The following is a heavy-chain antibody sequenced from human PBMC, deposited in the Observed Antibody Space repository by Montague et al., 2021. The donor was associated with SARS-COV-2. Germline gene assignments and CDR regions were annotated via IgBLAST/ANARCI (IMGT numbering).Heavy chain of an antibody. D-gene: IGHD3-22*01. Sequence: SETLSLTCAVYGDSFSGYYWNWIRQPPGKGLEWIGEINLSGSANYNPSLNSRVTLSADTSKNQFSLILTSVTAADTAIYCCARGRYQNQLVLVVITSQEGYFDAWGQGTLVSVSS. J-gene: IGHJ4*02. CDR3: ARGRYQNQLVLVVITSQEGYFDA. V-gene: IGHV4-34*01. CDR1: GDSFSGYY. CDR2: INLSGSA.